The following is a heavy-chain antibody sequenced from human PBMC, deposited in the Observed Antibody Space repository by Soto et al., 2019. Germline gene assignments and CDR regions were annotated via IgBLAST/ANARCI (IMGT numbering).Heavy chain of an antibody. J-gene: IGHJ5*02. V-gene: IGHV4-4*07. D-gene: IGHD4-4*01. CDR1: GASTSSDY. Sequence: QLRLQESGPGLVKPSETLSLICSVTGASTSSDYWSWIRQPAGKGLEWIGRIYITGNTNYNPSLWGRVTMSIDTSTNQFSLKLTSVTAADTAVYYCAKEVSYSNYRGTSNRLDPWGQGTLVTVS. CDR3: AKEVSYSNYRGTSNRLDP. CDR2: IYITGNT.